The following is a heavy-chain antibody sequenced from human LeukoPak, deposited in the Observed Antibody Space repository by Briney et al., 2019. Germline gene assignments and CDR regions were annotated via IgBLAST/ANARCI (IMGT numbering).Heavy chain of an antibody. Sequence: ASVKVSCKASGYTFTDYYIHWVRQAPGQGLEWMGWINPNSGGTDYAQNFQGRVTMTRDTSNSTAYMELSRLRPDDSAVYYCARDVSPSAGYTFDYWGQGTLVIVSS. CDR1: GYTFTDYY. CDR2: INPNSGGT. D-gene: IGHD2-2*02. J-gene: IGHJ4*02. V-gene: IGHV1-2*02. CDR3: ARDVSPSAGYTFDY.